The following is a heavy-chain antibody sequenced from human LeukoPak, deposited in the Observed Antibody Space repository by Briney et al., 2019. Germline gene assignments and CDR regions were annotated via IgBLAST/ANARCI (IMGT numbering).Heavy chain of an antibody. CDR1: GFTFSTYS. CDR3: ARGGYGSGSFDAFDI. CDR2: ISSSGNYI. V-gene: IGHV3-21*01. J-gene: IGHJ3*02. Sequence: GALRLSCAASGFTFSTYSMNWVRQAPEKGLEWVSSISSSGNYIYYADSVKGRFTISRDSARNSLYPQMNSLRAEDTAVYYCARGGYGSGSFDAFDIWGQGTMVTVSS. D-gene: IGHD3-10*01.